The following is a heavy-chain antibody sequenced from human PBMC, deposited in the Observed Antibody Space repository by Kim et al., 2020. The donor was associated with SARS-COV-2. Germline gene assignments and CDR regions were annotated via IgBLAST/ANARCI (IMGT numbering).Heavy chain of an antibody. CDR3: ARSLGYCSSITCYGIDY. Sequence: SETLSLTCSVSGGSINSYYWSWIRQPPGKRLEWIGFFSYSGGTNYNPSLKSRVTISIDSSKTQFSLRLSSVTAADTAVYYCARSLGYCSSITCYGIDYWGQGTLVTVSS. J-gene: IGHJ4*02. D-gene: IGHD2-2*01. CDR2: FSYSGGT. V-gene: IGHV4-59*13. CDR1: GGSINSYY.